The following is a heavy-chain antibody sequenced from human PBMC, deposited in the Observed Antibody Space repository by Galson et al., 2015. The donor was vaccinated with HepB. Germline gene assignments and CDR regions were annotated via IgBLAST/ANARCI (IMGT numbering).Heavy chain of an antibody. CDR1: GYTFTDYV. CDR3: ARSPLRFLDWLPYYDYYYMDV. Sequence: SVKVSCKASGYTFTDYVVNWVRQAPGQGLEWMGWMNTNTGKPTYAPGFAGRFVFSLDTSVTTAYLQISSLETDDTAVYYCARSPLRFLDWLPYYDYYYMDVGGEATPVTVAS. V-gene: IGHV7-4-1*02. J-gene: IGHJ6*03. CDR2: MNTNTGKP. D-gene: IGHD3-3*01.